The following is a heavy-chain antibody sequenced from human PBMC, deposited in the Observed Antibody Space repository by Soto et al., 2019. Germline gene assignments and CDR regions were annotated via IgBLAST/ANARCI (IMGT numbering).Heavy chain of an antibody. CDR2: INPGGGST. J-gene: IGHJ4*02. D-gene: IGHD4-17*01. CDR3: ARGLGDDYDFDY. V-gene: IGHV1-46*03. CDR1: GYTFTNYY. Sequence: ASVKVSCKASGYTFTNYYLHWVRQAPGQGLEWVAMINPGGGSTRYAQKFQGRITVTRDTSTSTVYMELSSLRSDDTAVYFCARGLGDDYDFDYWGRGTLVTVSS.